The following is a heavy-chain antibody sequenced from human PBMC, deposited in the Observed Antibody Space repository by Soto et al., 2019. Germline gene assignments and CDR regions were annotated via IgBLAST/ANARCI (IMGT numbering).Heavy chain of an antibody. CDR1: GYTFTDYY. D-gene: IGHD6-19*01. CDR3: ARELSPSSGWPGMDV. V-gene: IGHV1-2*02. J-gene: IGHJ6*02. CDR2: INPNSGGT. Sequence: QVQLVQSGAEVKKPGASVKVSCNASGYTFTDYYMHWVRQVPGQGLEWMGWINPNSGGTNYAQKFQGRATMTRDTSISTAYMEVNRLRAVDAAVYYCARELSPSSGWPGMDVWGQGTTVTVSS.